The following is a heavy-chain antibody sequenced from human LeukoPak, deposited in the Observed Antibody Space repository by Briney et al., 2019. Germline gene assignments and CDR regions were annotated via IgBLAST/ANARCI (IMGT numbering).Heavy chain of an antibody. CDR1: GYTFTSYA. CDR3: ARADSSGYYPYYFDY. CDR2: INAGNGNT. J-gene: IGHJ4*02. Sequence: ASVKVSCKASGYTFTSYAMHWVRQAPGQRLEWMGWINAGNGNTKYSQEFQGRVTITRDTSASTAYMELSSLRSEDMAVYYCARADSSGYYPYYFDYWGQGTLVTVSS. D-gene: IGHD3-22*01. V-gene: IGHV1-3*03.